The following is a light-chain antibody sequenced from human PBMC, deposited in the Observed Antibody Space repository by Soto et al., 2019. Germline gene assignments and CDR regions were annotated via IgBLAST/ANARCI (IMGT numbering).Light chain of an antibody. Sequence: DIVMTQSPDSLAVSLGERAIINCKSSPSVLYSSNNKSYLAWYQQRPRQPPKLLFCWASTRESGVPDRFSGAGSGTDFTLTISGLQAEDVAVYYCQQYYSSRSFGQGTKLEIK. CDR1: PSVLYSSNNKSY. CDR2: WAS. J-gene: IGKJ2*03. V-gene: IGKV4-1*01. CDR3: QQYYSSRS.